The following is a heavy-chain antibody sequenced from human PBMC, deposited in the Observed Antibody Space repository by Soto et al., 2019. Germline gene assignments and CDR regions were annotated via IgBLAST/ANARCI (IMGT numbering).Heavy chain of an antibody. CDR1: GYTFTSYG. CDR3: ASMYSSGQSDY. D-gene: IGHD6-19*01. CDR2: ISAYNGNT. V-gene: IGHV1-18*01. Sequence: ASVKVSCKASGYTFTSYGISWVRQAPGQGLEWMGWISAYNGNTNYAQRLQGRVTMTTDTSTSTAYMELRSLRSDDTAVYYCASMYSSGQSDYWGQGTMVTVSS. J-gene: IGHJ4*02.